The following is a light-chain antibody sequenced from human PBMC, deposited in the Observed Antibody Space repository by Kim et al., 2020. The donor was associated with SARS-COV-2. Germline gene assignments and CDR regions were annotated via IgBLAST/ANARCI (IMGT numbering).Light chain of an antibody. CDR2: RDS. CDR3: QVWDSSTAWV. J-gene: IGLJ3*02. CDR1: NIGIKN. Sequence: SYELTQPLSVSVALGQTARITCGGNNIGIKNVHWYQQKPVQAPVLVIYRDSNRPSGIPERFSGSNSGNTATLTISRAHAGDEADYYCQVWDSSTAWVFGGGTQLTVL. V-gene: IGLV3-9*01.